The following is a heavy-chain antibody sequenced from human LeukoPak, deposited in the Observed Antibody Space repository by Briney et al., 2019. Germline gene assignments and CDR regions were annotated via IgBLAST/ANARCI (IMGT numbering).Heavy chain of an antibody. D-gene: IGHD3-10*01. Sequence: TWETLSLTCTVSGGSISSGDYYCSWIRQPPGKGLEWIGYIYYSGSTYYNPSLKSRVTISVDTSKNQFSLKLSSVTAADTAVYYCAREDGSGSYYKHYWGQGTLVTVSS. V-gene: IGHV4-30-4*08. CDR1: GGSISSGDYY. CDR3: AREDGSGSYYKHY. CDR2: IYYSGST. J-gene: IGHJ4*02.